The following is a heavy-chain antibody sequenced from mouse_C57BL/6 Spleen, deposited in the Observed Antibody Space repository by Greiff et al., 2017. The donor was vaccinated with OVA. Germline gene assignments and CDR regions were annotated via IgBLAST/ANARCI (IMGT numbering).Heavy chain of an antibody. CDR1: GYTFTSYW. CDR2: IHPSDSDT. CDR3: AMTSGDYYAMDY. D-gene: IGHD1-3*01. J-gene: IGHJ4*01. Sequence: QVQLQQPGAELVKPGASVKVSCKASGYTFTSYWMHWVKQRPGQGLEWIGRIHPSDSDTNYNQKFKGKATLTVDKSSSTAYMQLRSLTSEDSAVYYCAMTSGDYYAMDYWGQGTSVTVSS. V-gene: IGHV1-74*01.